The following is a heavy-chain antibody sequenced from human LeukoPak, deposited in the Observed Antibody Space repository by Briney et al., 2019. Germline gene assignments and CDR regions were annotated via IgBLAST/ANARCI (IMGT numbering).Heavy chain of an antibody. D-gene: IGHD3-9*01. Sequence: PSETLSLTCTVSGGSISSYYWSWIRQPAGKGLEWIGRIYTSGSTTYNPSLKSRVTMSLDTSKNQFSLKLSSVTAADTAVYYCARDQSDYDILTGYSTRWFDPWGQGTLVTVSS. CDR3: ARDQSDYDILTGYSTRWFDP. CDR1: GGSISSYY. J-gene: IGHJ5*02. CDR2: IYTSGST. V-gene: IGHV4-4*07.